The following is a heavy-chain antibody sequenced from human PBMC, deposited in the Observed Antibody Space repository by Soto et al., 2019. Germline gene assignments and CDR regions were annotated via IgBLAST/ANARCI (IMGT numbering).Heavy chain of an antibody. CDR3: ARDVGELSGNWFDP. CDR1: GFTFSSYS. V-gene: IGHV3-21*01. J-gene: IGHJ5*02. Sequence: EVQLVESGGGLVKPGGSLRLSCAASGFTFSSYSMNWVRQAPGKGLEWVSSISSSSSYIYYADSVKGRFTISRDNAKNSRYLQMNSLRAEDTAVYYCARDVGELSGNWFDPWGQGTLVTVSS. D-gene: IGHD3-10*01. CDR2: ISSSSSYI.